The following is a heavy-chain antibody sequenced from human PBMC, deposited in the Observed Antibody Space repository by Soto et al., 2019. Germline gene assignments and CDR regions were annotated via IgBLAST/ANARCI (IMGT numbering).Heavy chain of an antibody. CDR3: ARDSGCSTLGY. CDR1: GYTFTSYA. J-gene: IGHJ4*02. D-gene: IGHD2-2*01. CDR2: INAGNGNT. V-gene: IGHV1-3*05. Sequence: QVQLVQSGAEEKKPGASVKVSCKASGYTFTSYAMHWVRQAPGQRLEWMGWINAGNGNTKYSQKFQGRVTITSDTSASTAYTELSSLRSEDTAVYYCARDSGCSTLGYWGQGTLVTVSS.